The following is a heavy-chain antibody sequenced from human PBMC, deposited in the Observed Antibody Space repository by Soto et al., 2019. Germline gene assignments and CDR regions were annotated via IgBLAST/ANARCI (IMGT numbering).Heavy chain of an antibody. D-gene: IGHD3-22*01. J-gene: IGHJ4*02. CDR3: AKDTYYHDTTGYYVFDY. CDR1: EFTFSSYG. V-gene: IGHV3-30*18. CDR2: ISYDGSKK. Sequence: QVQLVESGGGVVQPGRSLTLSCAASEFTFSSYGIHWVRQAPGKGLVWVAVISYDGSKKQYADSVKGRFTISRDNSKNTLHLQMNSLRAEDTAVYYCAKDTYYHDTTGYYVFDYWGQGTLVTVSS.